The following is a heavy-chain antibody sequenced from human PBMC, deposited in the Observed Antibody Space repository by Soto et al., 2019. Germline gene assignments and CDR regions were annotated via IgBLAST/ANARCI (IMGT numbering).Heavy chain of an antibody. CDR2: MSTSGGT. D-gene: IGHD2-15*01. CDR3: AKGRCSGGSCYSSDY. V-gene: IGHV3-23*01. CDR1: GFTFSTHD. J-gene: IGHJ4*02. Sequence: GGSLRLSCAASGFTFSTHDVSWVRQAPGKGLEWVSTMSTSGGTYYADSVKGRFTISRDNSKNTVFLQMNSLRAEDTAVYYCAKGRCSGGSCYSSDYWGQGTLVTVSS.